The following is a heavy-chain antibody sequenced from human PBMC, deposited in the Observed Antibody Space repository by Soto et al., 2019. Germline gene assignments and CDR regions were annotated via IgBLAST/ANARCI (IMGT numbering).Heavy chain of an antibody. CDR3: AAGYDSSY. CDR1: GFPFSTYW. V-gene: IGHV3-74*01. CDR2: INRDGSVT. D-gene: IGHD5-12*01. Sequence: EVQLVESGGDLVQPGGSLKLSCAASGFPFSTYWMHWVRQVPGKGLVWVSRINRDGSVTSYADSVQGRFTISRDNAKNTVFLEMNSLRAGDTSVYYCAAGYDSSYWGQGTLVTVSS. J-gene: IGHJ4*02.